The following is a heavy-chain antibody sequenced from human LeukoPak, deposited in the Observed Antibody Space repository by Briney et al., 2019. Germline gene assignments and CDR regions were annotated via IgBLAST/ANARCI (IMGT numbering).Heavy chain of an antibody. J-gene: IGHJ6*02. Sequence: PGGSLRLSCAASGFTVINNYMSWVRQAPGKGLEWVSFIYSGDSTYYADSVKGRFTISRDSSKNTVHLRMNSLRAEDTAVYYCARDGGSGTSTSYNGYYYYGMDVWGQGTTVTVSS. D-gene: IGHD5-24*01. V-gene: IGHV3-66*01. CDR1: GFTVINNY. CDR3: ARDGGSGTSTSYNGYYYYGMDV. CDR2: IYSGDST.